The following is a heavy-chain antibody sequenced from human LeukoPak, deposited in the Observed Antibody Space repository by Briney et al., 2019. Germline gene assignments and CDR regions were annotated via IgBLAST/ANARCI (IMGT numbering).Heavy chain of an antibody. CDR3: ARTAGSGSYHKYYYYYYMDV. D-gene: IGHD3-10*01. V-gene: IGHV4-59*08. CDR2: IYYSGST. J-gene: IGHJ6*03. CDR1: GGSISSYY. Sequence: SETLSLTCTVSGGSISSYYWSWIRQPPGKGLEWIGYIYYSGSTNYNPSLKSRVTISVDTSKNQFSLKLSSVTAADTAVYYCARTAGSGSYHKYYYYYYMDVWGKGTTVTISS.